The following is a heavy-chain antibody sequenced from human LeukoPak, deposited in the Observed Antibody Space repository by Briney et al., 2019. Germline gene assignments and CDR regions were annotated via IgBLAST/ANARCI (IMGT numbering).Heavy chain of an antibody. CDR2: IYYSGST. Sequence: SETLSLTCAVSRGSISSSNWWSWVRQSPGKGLEWIGEIYYSGSTNFNPSLESRVTISLDKSKNQFSLKLSSVTAADTAIYYCARDFSSSSTVYYYYYMDVWGKGTTVTVSS. V-gene: IGHV4-4*02. D-gene: IGHD6-6*01. J-gene: IGHJ6*03. CDR3: ARDFSSSSTVYYYYYMDV. CDR1: RGSISSSNW.